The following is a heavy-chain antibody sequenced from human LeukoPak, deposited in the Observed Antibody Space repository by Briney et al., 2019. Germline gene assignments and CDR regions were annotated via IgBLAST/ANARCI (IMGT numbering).Heavy chain of an antibody. V-gene: IGHV4-34*01. J-gene: IGHJ5*02. CDR3: ARGRAPYCSSTSCYNGLGKILDP. CDR2: INHSGGT. CDR1: GGSFSGYY. D-gene: IGHD2-2*02. Sequence: SETLSLTCAVYGGSFSGYYWSWIRQPPGKGLEWIGEINHSGGTNYNPSLKSRVTISVDTSKNQFSLKLSSVTAADTAVYYCARGRAPYCSSTSCYNGLGKILDPWGQGTLVTVSS.